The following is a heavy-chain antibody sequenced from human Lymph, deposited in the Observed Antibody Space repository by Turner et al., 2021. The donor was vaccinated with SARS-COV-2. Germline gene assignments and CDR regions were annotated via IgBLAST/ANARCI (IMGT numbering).Heavy chain of an antibody. Sequence: EVQLVESGGGLVQPGGSLRLSCAASGFTFSLYWMSWVRQAPGKGPEWVANIKQDGSEKYYVDSVKGRFTISRDNAKNSLYLQMNSLRAEDTAVYYCARVEMATISFDYWGQGTLVPVSS. J-gene: IGHJ4*02. CDR2: IKQDGSEK. CDR1: GFTFSLYW. V-gene: IGHV3-7*01. CDR3: ARVEMATISFDY.